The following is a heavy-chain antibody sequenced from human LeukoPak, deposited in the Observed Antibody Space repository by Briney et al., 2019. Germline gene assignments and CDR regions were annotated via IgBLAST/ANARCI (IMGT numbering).Heavy chain of an antibody. Sequence: PSETLSLTCTVSGGSISSSSYYWGWIRQPPGKGLEWIGSIYYSGSTYYNPSLKSRVTISVDTSKNQFSLKLSSVTAADTAVYYCAGHGSGSSEFDPWGQGTLVTVSS. J-gene: IGHJ5*02. V-gene: IGHV4-39*01. D-gene: IGHD3-10*01. CDR3: AGHGSGSSEFDP. CDR2: IYYSGST. CDR1: GGSISSSSYY.